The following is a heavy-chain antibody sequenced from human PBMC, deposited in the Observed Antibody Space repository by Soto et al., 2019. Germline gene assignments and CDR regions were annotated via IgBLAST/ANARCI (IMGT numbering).Heavy chain of an antibody. CDR3: ARKWGTYSSASLDY. Sequence: GGSLRLSCAASGFSFTHYTINWVRQAPGKGLEWVAVMSYDGTNEYYADSVKGRFTISRDNSKSTVYLQMNSLTPEDTALYYCARKWGTYSSASLDYWGLGTLVTVSS. CDR2: MSYDGTNE. CDR1: GFSFTHYT. V-gene: IGHV3-30*04. J-gene: IGHJ4*02. D-gene: IGHD6-19*01.